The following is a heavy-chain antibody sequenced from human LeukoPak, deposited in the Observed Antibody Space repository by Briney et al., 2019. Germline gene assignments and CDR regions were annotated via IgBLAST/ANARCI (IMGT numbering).Heavy chain of an antibody. Sequence: ASVKVSCKASGYTFTSYSITWVRQAPGQGLEWMGWFSASNGNTNYAQKVQGRVTMTTDRSTSTAYMELRSLRSDDTAFYYCARVAVATIRGAFDIWGQGTMVTVSS. J-gene: IGHJ3*02. CDR2: FSASNGNT. V-gene: IGHV1-18*01. CDR1: GYTFTSYS. CDR3: ARVAVATIRGAFDI. D-gene: IGHD5-12*01.